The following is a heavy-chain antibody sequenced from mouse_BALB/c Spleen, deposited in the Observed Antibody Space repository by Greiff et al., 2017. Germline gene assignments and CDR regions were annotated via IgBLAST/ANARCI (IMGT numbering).Heavy chain of an antibody. CDR3: ARGGRDYYFDY. CDR2: IYPGGGYT. Sequence: QVQLQQSGAELVRPGTSVKISCKASGYTFTNYWLGWVKQRPGQGLEWIGDIYPGGGYTNYNEKFKGKATLTADTSSSTAYMQLSSLTSEDSAVYFCARGGRDYYFDYWGQGTTLTVSS. V-gene: IGHV1-63*02. CDR1: GYTFTNYW. D-gene: IGHD1-1*01. J-gene: IGHJ2*01.